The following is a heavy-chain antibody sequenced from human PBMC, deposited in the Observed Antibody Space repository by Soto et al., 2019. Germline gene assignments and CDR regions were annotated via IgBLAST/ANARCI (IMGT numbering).Heavy chain of an antibody. Sequence: GGSLRLSCAASGFTFTNYYMSWVRQAPGKGLKWVANIKPDGNEKNYVDSVNGRFTISRDNAKNSLYLQLNSLRAEDTAVYYCTRELSWSGRDYWGQGT. CDR3: TRELSWSGRDY. CDR1: GFTFTNYY. CDR2: IKPDGNEK. J-gene: IGHJ4*02. V-gene: IGHV3-7*01. D-gene: IGHD3-10*01.